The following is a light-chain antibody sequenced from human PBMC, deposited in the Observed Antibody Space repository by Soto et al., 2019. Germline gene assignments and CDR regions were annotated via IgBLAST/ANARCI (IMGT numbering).Light chain of an antibody. CDR1: NIGSKS. V-gene: IGLV3-21*04. CDR3: QVWDSSSDHAI. J-gene: IGLJ2*01. Sequence: SYELTQPPSVSVAPGKTARITCGGNNIGSKSVHWYQQKPGQAPGLVIYYDTNRPSGIPERFSGSNSGNTATLTSSRVEAGDEDDYYCQVWDSSSDHAIFGGGTKFTVL. CDR2: YDT.